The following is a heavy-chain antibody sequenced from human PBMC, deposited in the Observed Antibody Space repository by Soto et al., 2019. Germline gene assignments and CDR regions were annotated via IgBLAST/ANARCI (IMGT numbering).Heavy chain of an antibody. V-gene: IGHV4-59*01. CDR1: GGSISGYY. Sequence: SSETLSLTCTLSGGSISGYYWSWIPQPPGKGLEWIGYVYYSGSTKYNPSLESRVTISVDMSNNQFSLMLTSVTAADTAVYYCAKYRRTDAEGYRLDFWCQGTLVTVSS. CDR3: AKYRRTDAEGYRLDF. CDR2: VYYSGST. J-gene: IGHJ4*02. D-gene: IGHD5-12*01.